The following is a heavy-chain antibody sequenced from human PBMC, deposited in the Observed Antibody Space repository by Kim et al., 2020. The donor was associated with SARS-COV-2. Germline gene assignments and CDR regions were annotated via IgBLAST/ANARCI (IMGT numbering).Heavy chain of an antibody. Sequence: GGSLRLSCAASGFTFSSYAMSWVRQAPGKGLEWVSAISGSGGSTYYADSVKGRFTISRDNSKNTLYLQMNSLRAEDTAVYYCAKGRLNYDFWSGYYPNYYYYGMDVWGQGTTVTVSS. CDR2: ISGSGGST. CDR3: AKGRLNYDFWSGYYPNYYYYGMDV. J-gene: IGHJ6*02. D-gene: IGHD3-3*01. CDR1: GFTFSSYA. V-gene: IGHV3-23*01.